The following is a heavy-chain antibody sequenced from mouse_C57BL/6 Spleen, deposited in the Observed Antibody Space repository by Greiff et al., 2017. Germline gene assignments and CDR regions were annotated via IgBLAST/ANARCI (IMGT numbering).Heavy chain of an antibody. CDR1: GFSLTSYG. CDR3: ARESYYGPHWYFDV. V-gene: IGHV2-2*01. J-gene: IGHJ1*03. Sequence: QVQLQQSGPGLVQPSQSLSITCTVSGFSLTSYGVHWVRQSPGKGLEWLGVIWSGGSTDYNAAFISRLSISKDNSKSQVFFKRNSLQADDTAIYYCARESYYGPHWYFDVWGTGTTVTVAS. CDR2: IWSGGST. D-gene: IGHD2-1*01.